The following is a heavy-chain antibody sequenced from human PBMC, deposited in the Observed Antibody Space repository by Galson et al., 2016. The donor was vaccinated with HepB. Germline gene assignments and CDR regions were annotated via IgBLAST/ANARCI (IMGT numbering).Heavy chain of an antibody. CDR1: GFTFSTYN. D-gene: IGHD2-2*02. CDR3: ARDFGYCSSTSCYKGGLFYYYGMEV. J-gene: IGHJ6*02. Sequence: SLRLSCAASGFTFSTYNMNWVRQAPGKGLEWVSSISNSNSYIYYTDSVKGRFTIPRDNAKNSLYLQMNSLRAEDTAVYYCARDFGYCSSTSCYKGGLFYYYGMEVWGQGTTVTVSS. CDR2: ISNSNSYI. V-gene: IGHV3-21*01.